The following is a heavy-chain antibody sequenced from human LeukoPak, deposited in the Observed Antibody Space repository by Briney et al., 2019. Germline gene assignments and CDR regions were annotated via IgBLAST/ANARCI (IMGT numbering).Heavy chain of an antibody. D-gene: IGHD1-1*01. J-gene: IGHJ3*02. V-gene: IGHV3-66*01. CDR1: GFTVSSNH. CDR2: IDSGGST. CDR3: AREMTTSNWQDAFDI. Sequence: GGSLRLSCAASGFTVSSNHMSWVRQAPGKGLEWVSVIDSGGSTYYADSVKGRFTMSRDNSKNTLYVQINSLRAEDTAVYYCAREMTTSNWQDAFDIRGQGTMVTVSS.